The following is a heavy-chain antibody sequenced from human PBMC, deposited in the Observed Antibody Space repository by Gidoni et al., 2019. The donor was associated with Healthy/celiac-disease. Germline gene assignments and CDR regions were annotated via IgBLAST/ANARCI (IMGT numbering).Heavy chain of an antibody. CDR3: AQIEMATMSNAY. D-gene: IGHD5-12*01. J-gene: IGHJ4*02. V-gene: IGHV5-10-1*03. CDR2: IDPSDSYT. CDR1: GYSFTSYW. Sequence: DVQLVQSGAEVKKPGESLRISCKGSGYSFTSYWISWVRQMPGKGLEWMGRIDPSDSYTNYSPSFQGHVTISADKSISTAYLQWSSLKASDTAMYYCAQIEMATMSNAYWGQGTLVTVSS.